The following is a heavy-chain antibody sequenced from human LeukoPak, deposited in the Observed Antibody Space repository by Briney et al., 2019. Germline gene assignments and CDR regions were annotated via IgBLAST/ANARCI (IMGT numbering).Heavy chain of an antibody. J-gene: IGHJ6*03. D-gene: IGHD6-19*01. Sequence: GGSLRLSCAASGFTFSSYAMSWVRQAPGKGLEWVSLISWDGGSTYYADSVKGRFTISRDNSKNSLYLQMNSLRAEDTALYYCAKEAVAGTGTNYYYYYYMDVWGKGTTVTVSS. V-gene: IGHV3-43D*03. CDR1: GFTFSSYA. CDR3: AKEAVAGTGTNYYYYYYMDV. CDR2: ISWDGGST.